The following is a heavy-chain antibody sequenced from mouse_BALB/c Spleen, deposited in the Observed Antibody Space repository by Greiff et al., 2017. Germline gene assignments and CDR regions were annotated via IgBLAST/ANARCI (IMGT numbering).Heavy chain of an antibody. CDR1: GYTFTSYW. J-gene: IGHJ4*01. V-gene: IGHV1-7*01. D-gene: IGHD2-14*01. CDR3: ARSPSYRGYAMDY. Sequence: VQLQQSGAELAKPGASVKMSCKASGYTFTSYWMHWVKQRPGQGLEWIGYINPSTGYTEYNQKFKDKATLTADKSSSTAYMQLSSLTSEDSAVYYCARSPSYRGYAMDYWGQGTSVTVSS. CDR2: INPSTGYT.